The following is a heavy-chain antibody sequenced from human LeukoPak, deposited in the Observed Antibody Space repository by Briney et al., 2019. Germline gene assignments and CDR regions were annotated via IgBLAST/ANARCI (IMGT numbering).Heavy chain of an antibody. Sequence: GGSLRLSCAASGFTFSSYAMSWVRQAPGKGLEWVSGINWNGGSRGYADSVKGRFTISRDNAKNSLYLQMNSLRAEDTALYYCARIPYDSDSSGYYYSYCYYMDVWGKGTTVTVSS. CDR2: INWNGGSR. CDR1: GFTFSSYA. CDR3: ARIPYDSDSSGYYYSYCYYMDV. D-gene: IGHD3-22*01. V-gene: IGHV3-20*04. J-gene: IGHJ6*03.